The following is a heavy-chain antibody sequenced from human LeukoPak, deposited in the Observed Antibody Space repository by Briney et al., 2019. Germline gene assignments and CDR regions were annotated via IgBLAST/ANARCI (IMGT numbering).Heavy chain of an antibody. CDR3: ARSQWLVRGNNWFDP. CDR1: GYTFTGYY. Sequence: ASVKVSCKASGYTFTGYYMHWVRQAPGQGLEWVGWINPNSGGTNYAQKFQGRVTMTRDTSISTAYMELSRLRSDDTAVYYCARSQWLVRGNNWFDPWGQGTLVTVSS. V-gene: IGHV1-2*02. CDR2: INPNSGGT. J-gene: IGHJ5*02. D-gene: IGHD6-19*01.